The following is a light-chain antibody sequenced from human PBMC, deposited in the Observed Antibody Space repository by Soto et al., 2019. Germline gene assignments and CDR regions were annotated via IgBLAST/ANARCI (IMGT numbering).Light chain of an antibody. V-gene: IGKV3-20*01. J-gene: IGKJ1*01. CDR1: QIVSSAY. Sequence: IVLTQSPGTLSLSPGERATLSCRASQIVSSAYVAWYQQKPGQAPKLLIFDASTRAAGPPDRFSASGSGTDDILSINKLEADDSAVYDWQQYVNSHQALGQGTTVEI. CDR2: DAS. CDR3: QQYVNSHQA.